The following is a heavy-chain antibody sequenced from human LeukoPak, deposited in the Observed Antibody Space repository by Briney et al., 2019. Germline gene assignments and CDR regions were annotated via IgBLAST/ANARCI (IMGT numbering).Heavy chain of an antibody. D-gene: IGHD1-26*01. CDR3: ARAKVGADYYFDY. Sequence: GGSLRLSCAASGFTFSSHWMHWVRQAPGKGLVWVSRINGDESNTTYADSVKGRFTISRDNSKNTLYLQMNSLRAEDTAVYYCARAKVGADYYFDYWGQGTLVTVSS. J-gene: IGHJ4*02. CDR1: GFTFSSHW. V-gene: IGHV3-74*03. CDR2: INGDESNT.